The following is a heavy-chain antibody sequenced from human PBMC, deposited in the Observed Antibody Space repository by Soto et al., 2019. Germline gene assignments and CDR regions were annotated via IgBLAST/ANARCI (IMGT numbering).Heavy chain of an antibody. V-gene: IGHV3-23*01. D-gene: IGHD2-8*01. J-gene: IGHJ4*02. CDR1: GFTFSDYA. CDR2: ISGSGGDT. Sequence: GGSLRLSCAASGFTFSDYAMSWVRQAPGKGLEWVSVISGSGGDTYYAASAKGRFTVSRDNSKNTLSLQMNSLRAEDTAVYYCAKDRRTCTEGVCYSHFDHWGQGALVTVSS. CDR3: AKDRRTCTEGVCYSHFDH.